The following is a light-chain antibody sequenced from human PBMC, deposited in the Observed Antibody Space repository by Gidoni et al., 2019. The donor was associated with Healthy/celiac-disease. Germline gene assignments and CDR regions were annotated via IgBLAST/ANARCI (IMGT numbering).Light chain of an antibody. CDR3: QQYYSTPPWT. CDR2: WAS. V-gene: IGKV4-1*01. J-gene: IGKJ1*01. CDR1: QSVLYSSNNKNY. Sequence: IVVNQAPSSLACAPGERATINCKSSQSVLYSSNNKNYLAWYQQKPGQPPKLLIYWASTRESGVPDRFSGSGSGTDFTLTISSLQAEDVAVYYCQQYYSTPPWTFGQGTKVEIK.